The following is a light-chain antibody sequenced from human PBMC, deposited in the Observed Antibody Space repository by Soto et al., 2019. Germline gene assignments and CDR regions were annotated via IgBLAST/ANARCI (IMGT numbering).Light chain of an antibody. CDR3: QQSYSTPLT. J-gene: IGKJ4*01. V-gene: IGKV1-39*01. CDR1: QSISNY. Sequence: DIQMTQSPSSLSASVGDRVTITCRASQSISNYLNWYQQKPGKAPKFLIYAASSLQSGVPSRFSGSGSGTDFTLTISSLQPEDFATYYCQQSYSTPLTVGGGTKVEIK. CDR2: AAS.